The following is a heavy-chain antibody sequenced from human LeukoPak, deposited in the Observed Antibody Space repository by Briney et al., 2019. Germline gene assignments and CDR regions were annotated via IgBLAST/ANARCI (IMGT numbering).Heavy chain of an antibody. Sequence: PGRSLRLSCAASGFTFDDYAMHWVRQAPGKGLEWVSVIYSGGSTYYADSVKGRFTISRDNSKNTLYLQMNSLRAEDTAVYYCARALGYYYDSSGSYYFDYWGQGTLVTVSS. CDR2: IYSGGST. CDR3: ARALGYYYDSSGSYYFDY. V-gene: IGHV3-53*01. J-gene: IGHJ4*02. CDR1: GFTFDDYA. D-gene: IGHD3-22*01.